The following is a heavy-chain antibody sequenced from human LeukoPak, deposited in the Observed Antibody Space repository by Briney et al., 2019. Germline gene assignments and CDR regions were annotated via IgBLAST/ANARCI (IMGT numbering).Heavy chain of an antibody. CDR2: IYSGGST. CDR3: ARWEGSSWPHFDY. J-gene: IGHJ4*02. Sequence: GGSLRLSCAASGFTVSSNYMSWVLQAPGKGLEWVSVIYSGGSTYYADSVKGRFTISRDNSKNTLNLQMNSLRAEDTAVYYCARWEGSSWPHFDYWGQGTLVTVSS. CDR1: GFTVSSNY. V-gene: IGHV3-53*01. D-gene: IGHD6-13*01.